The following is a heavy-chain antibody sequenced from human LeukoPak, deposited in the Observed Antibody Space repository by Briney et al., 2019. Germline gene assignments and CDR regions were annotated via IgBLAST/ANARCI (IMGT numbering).Heavy chain of an antibody. V-gene: IGHV1-18*01. CDR1: GYTFTSYG. CDR3: ARGVNSGYERGECVY. J-gene: IGHJ4*02. D-gene: IGHD5-12*01. Sequence: ASVKVSCKASGYTFTSYGISWVRQAPGQGLERMGWISAYNGNTNYAQKLQGRVTMTTDTSTSTAYMELRSLRSDDTAVYYCARGVNSGYERGECVYRGQGTLVTVSS. CDR2: ISAYNGNT.